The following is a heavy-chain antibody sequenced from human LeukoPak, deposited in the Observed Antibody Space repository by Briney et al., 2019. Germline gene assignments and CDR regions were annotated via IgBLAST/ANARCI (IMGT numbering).Heavy chain of an antibody. Sequence: QPGGSLRLSCAASGFTFTTFWMSWVRQAPGKGLEWVANIKQDGSERYYVDSVKGRLTISRDNAKNSLYLQMNSLRAEDTGVYYCAGSGWQVCLDYWGQGALVTVSS. V-gene: IGHV3-7*01. D-gene: IGHD6-19*01. CDR3: AGSGWQVCLDY. CDR1: GFTFTTFW. CDR2: IKQDGSER. J-gene: IGHJ4*02.